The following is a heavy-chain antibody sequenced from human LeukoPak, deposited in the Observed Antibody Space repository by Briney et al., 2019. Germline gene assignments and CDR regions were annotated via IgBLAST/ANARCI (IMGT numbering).Heavy chain of an antibody. V-gene: IGHV1-69*04. CDR1: GGTFSSYA. Sequence: ASVKVSCKASGGTFSSYAISWVRQAPGQGLEWMGRIIPILGIANYAQKFQGRVTITADKSTSTAYMELSSLRSEDTAVYYCARQLWFGESHVYYFDYWGQGTLVTVSS. CDR2: IIPILGIA. J-gene: IGHJ4*02. D-gene: IGHD3-10*01. CDR3: ARQLWFGESHVYYFDY.